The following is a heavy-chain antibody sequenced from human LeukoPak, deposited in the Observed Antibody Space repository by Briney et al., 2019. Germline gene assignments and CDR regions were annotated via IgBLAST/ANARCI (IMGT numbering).Heavy chain of an antibody. D-gene: IGHD2-2*02. J-gene: IGHJ6*02. CDR3: ARDGVVPAAIRPYYYYYGMDV. CDR2: IYYSGST. CDR1: GGSISSGDYY. V-gene: IGHV4-30-4*01. Sequence: SETLSLTCTVSGGSISSGDYYWSWIRQPPGKGLEGIGYIYYSGSTYYNPSLRSRVTISVDTSKDQFSLKLSSVTAADTAVYYCARDGVVPAAIRPYYYYYGMDVWGQGTTVTVSS.